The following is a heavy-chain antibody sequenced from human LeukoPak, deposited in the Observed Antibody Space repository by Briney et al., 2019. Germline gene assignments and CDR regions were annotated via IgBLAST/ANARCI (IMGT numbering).Heavy chain of an antibody. J-gene: IGHJ6*02. D-gene: IGHD3-9*01. CDR2: ISAYNGNT. CDR3: ARGAPFSYYDILTGYPSYGMDV. V-gene: IGHV1-18*01. CDR1: GYTFTSYG. Sequence: ASVKVSCKASGYTFTSYGISWVRQAPGQGLEWMGWISAYNGNTNYAQKLQGRVAMTTDTSTSTAYMELRSLRSDDTAVYYCARGAPFSYYDILTGYPSYGMDVWGQGTTVTVSS.